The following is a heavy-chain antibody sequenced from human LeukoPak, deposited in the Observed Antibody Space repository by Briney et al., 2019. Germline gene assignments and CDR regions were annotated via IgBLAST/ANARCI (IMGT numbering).Heavy chain of an antibody. CDR2: IYYSGST. V-gene: IGHV4-39*01. CDR3: ARFREHLRRMRGHVEYYFDY. CDR1: GGSISSSSYY. D-gene: IGHD1-1*01. J-gene: IGHJ4*02. Sequence: SVTLSLTCTVSGGSISSSSYYWGWIRQPPGKGLEWIGSIYYSGSTFYTPSLKSRVTISVDTSKNQFSLKLSSVTAADTAVYYCARFREHLRRMRGHVEYYFDYWGQGTLVTVSS.